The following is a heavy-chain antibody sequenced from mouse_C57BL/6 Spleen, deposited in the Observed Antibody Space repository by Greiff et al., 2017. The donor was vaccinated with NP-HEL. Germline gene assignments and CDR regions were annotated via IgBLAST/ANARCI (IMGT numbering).Heavy chain of an antibody. CDR3: AKEGDNHFAY. Sequence: EVKLVESGGGLVKPGGSLKLSCAASGFTFSSYAMSWVRQTPEKRLEWVATISDGGSYTYYPDNVKGRFTISRDNAKNNLYLQMSHLKSEDTAMYYCAKEGDNHFAYWGQGTLVTVSA. CDR2: ISDGGSYT. V-gene: IGHV5-4*01. J-gene: IGHJ3*01. CDR1: GFTFSSYA.